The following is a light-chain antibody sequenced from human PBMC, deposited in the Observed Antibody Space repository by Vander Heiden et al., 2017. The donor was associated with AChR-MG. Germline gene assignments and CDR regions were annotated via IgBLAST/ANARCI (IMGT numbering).Light chain of an antibody. V-gene: IGKV1-NL1*01. J-gene: IGKJ3*01. CDR2: GAS. CDR3: QQYYTNPVT. Sequence: DIQMTQSPSSLSASVGDRVTITCRASQDIVYSLSWYQQKPGKSPKLLLSGASKLESGVPSRFSGSASGTEYTLTITSLQPEDSATYYCQQYYTNPVTFGPGTKVDIK. CDR1: QDIVYS.